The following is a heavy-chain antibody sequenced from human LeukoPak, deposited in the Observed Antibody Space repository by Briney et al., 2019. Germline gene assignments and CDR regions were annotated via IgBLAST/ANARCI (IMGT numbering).Heavy chain of an antibody. V-gene: IGHV3-15*04. CDR2: SAAAPDGPIT. J-gene: IGHJ4*02. CDR3: VWSSTWNKRFYLDQ. CDR1: GFTFNVAW. D-gene: IGHD6-6*01. Sequence: GGSLRLSCAASGFTFNVAWMSWVRQTPGKGLQWVARSAAAPDGPITEYATPVRGRFTISRDDSRNMVYLQMRSLRTDDTAIYYCVWSSTWNKRFYLDQWGQGTLVTVSS.